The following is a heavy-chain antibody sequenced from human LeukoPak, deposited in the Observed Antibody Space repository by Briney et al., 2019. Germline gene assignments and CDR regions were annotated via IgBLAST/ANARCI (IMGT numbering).Heavy chain of an antibody. CDR3: ARPNPYDFWSGYSTWFDP. D-gene: IGHD3-3*01. CDR2: IYYSGST. CDR1: GGSISSYY. Sequence: SETLSLTCIVSGGSISSYYWSWIRQPPGKGLEWIGSIYYSGSTYYNPSLKSRVTISVDTSKNQFSLKLSSVTAADTAVYYCARPNPYDFWSGYSTWFDPWGQGTLVTVSS. J-gene: IGHJ5*02. V-gene: IGHV4-59*05.